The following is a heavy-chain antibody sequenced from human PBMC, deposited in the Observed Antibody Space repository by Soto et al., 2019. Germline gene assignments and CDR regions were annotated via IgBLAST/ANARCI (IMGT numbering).Heavy chain of an antibody. V-gene: IGHV3-23*01. CDR1: GFTFSSYA. D-gene: IGHD3-22*01. J-gene: IGHJ3*02. CDR2: ISGSGGST. CDR3: AKNYYDSTGFDAFGI. Sequence: GGSLRLSCAASGFTFSSYAMSWVRQAPGKGLEWVSAISGSGGSTYYADSVKGRFTISRDNSKNTLYLQMNSLRAEDTALYYCAKNYYDSTGFDAFGIWGQGTKVTVSS.